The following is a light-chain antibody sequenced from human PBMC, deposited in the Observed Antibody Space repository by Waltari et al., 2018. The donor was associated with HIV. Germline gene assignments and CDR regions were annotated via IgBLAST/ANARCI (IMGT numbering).Light chain of an antibody. Sequence: EIVMTQSPDTLSVSPGERATLSCRASQSVGNFLAWYQQKPGQAPRLLVYYASNRATGIPARFSGSGSGTDFTLTISRLEAEDFAVYYCQQRSSWPPSITFGQGTRLEIK. CDR3: QQRSSWPPSIT. CDR2: YAS. CDR1: QSVGNF. V-gene: IGKV3-11*01. J-gene: IGKJ5*01.